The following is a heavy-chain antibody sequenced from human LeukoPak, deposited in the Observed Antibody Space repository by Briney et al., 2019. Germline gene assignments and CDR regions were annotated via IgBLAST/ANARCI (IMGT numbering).Heavy chain of an antibody. Sequence: SETLSLTCAVSGGSISSGGYSWSWIRQPPGKGLEWIGYIYHSGSTYYNPSLKSRATISVDRSKNQSSLKLSSVTAADTAVYYCARARWEYYYGSGSYYPFDYWGQGTLVTVSS. CDR2: IYHSGST. CDR1: GGSISSGGYS. CDR3: ARARWEYYYGSGSYYPFDY. D-gene: IGHD3-10*01. J-gene: IGHJ4*02. V-gene: IGHV4-30-2*01.